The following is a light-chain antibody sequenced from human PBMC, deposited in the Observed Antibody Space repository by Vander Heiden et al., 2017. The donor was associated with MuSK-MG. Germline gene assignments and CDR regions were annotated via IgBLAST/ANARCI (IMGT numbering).Light chain of an antibody. CDR3: QQNDSTPNT. J-gene: IGKJ2*01. CDR2: WAS. V-gene: IGKV4-1*01. Sequence: DIVMTQSPDSLAVSLGERATINCKSSQSVLYSSNNKNYLAWYQQKPGQPPKLLIYWASTRESGVPDRFSGSGSGTDFTLTSRSLQAEDVAVYYCQQNDSTPNTFGQGTKLEIK. CDR1: QSVLYSSNNKNY.